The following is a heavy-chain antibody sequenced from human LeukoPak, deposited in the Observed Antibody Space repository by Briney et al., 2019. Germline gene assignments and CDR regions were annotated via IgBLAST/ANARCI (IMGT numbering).Heavy chain of an antibody. Sequence: HGESLKISCKGSGYSFTSYWIGWVRQMPGKGLEWMGIIYPGDSDTRYSPSFQGQVTISADKSISTAYLQWSSLKASDTAMYYCARHGPDYYDSSGYYEDAFDIWGQGTMVTVSS. V-gene: IGHV5-51*01. CDR2: IYPGDSDT. J-gene: IGHJ3*02. CDR1: GYSFTSYW. D-gene: IGHD3-22*01. CDR3: ARHGPDYYDSSGYYEDAFDI.